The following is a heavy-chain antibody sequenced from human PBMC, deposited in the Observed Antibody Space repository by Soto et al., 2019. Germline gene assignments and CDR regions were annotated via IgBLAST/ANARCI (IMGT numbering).Heavy chain of an antibody. CDR2: IYWHDDK. V-gene: IGHV2-5*01. CDR3: ARRAVAGLNDALAI. CDR1: GFSLSTSGVG. Sequence: QITLKESGPTLVKPTQTLTLTCTFSGFSLSTSGVGVGWIRQPPGKALEWLALIYWHDDKRYSPSLKSRLTITDDPSKTPAVLSKTTMDPVDTATYSCARRAVAGLNDALAIWGQGTMVTVSS. J-gene: IGHJ3*02. D-gene: IGHD6-19*01.